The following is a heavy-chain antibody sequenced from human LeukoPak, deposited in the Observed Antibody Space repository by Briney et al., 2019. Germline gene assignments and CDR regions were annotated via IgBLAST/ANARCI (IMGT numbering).Heavy chain of an antibody. CDR1: GGSFSGYY. CDR3: GGMGGYFDY. D-gene: IGHD2-15*01. CDR2: INHRGST. J-gene: IGHJ4*02. V-gene: IGHV4-34*01. Sequence: PSETLSLTCAVYGGSFSGYYWSWIRQPPGKGLEWIGEINHRGSTNYNPSLKSRVTISVDTTKNQFSLKVNSVTAADTAVYYCGGMGGYFDYWGQGTLVTVSS.